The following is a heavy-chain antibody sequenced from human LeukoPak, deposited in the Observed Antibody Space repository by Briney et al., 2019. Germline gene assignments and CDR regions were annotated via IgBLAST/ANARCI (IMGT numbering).Heavy chain of an antibody. D-gene: IGHD6-13*01. CDR3: ARALYSSSWYFPFDY. J-gene: IGHJ4*02. CDR1: GGSISSYY. CDR2: IYYSGST. Sequence: KASETLSLTCTVSGGSISSYYWSWIRQPPGKGLEWIGYIYYSGSTNYNPSLKSRVTISVDTSKNQFSLKLSSVTAADTAVYYCARALYSSSWYFPFDYWGQGTLVTVSS. V-gene: IGHV4-59*01.